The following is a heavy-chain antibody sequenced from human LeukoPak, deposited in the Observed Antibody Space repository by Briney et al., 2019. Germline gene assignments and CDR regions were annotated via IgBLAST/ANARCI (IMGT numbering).Heavy chain of an antibody. D-gene: IGHD3-3*01. CDR2: ITPSDGGT. V-gene: IGHV1-46*01. CDR3: ARDLTVITSSRITIFGVVKSPHNWFDP. CDR1: GYSFTSYC. Sequence: ASVKVSCKASGYSFTSYCMHWVRQAPGQGLEWMGMITPSDGGTTYAQKFQGRVTMTRDTSTSTVHMELSRLRSEDTAIYFCARDLTVITSSRITIFGVVKSPHNWFDPWGQGTLVIVSS. J-gene: IGHJ5*02.